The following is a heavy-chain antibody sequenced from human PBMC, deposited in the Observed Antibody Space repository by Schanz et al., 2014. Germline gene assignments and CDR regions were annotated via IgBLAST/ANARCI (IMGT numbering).Heavy chain of an antibody. D-gene: IGHD1-26*01. CDR2: IYYRGNT. CDR3: ARVPERGWFDP. Sequence: QVQLQESGPGLVEPSQTLSLTCTASGDSISSAYWSWIRPHPGKGLEWIGFIYYRGNTYYNPSLKSRVSISLDPSKTPFFLDLSSLTAADTAVYYCARVPERGWFDPWGQGTLVTVSS. V-gene: IGHV4-31*03. CDR1: GDSISSAY. J-gene: IGHJ5*02.